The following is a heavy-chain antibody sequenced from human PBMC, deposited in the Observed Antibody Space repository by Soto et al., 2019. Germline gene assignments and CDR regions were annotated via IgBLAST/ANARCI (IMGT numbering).Heavy chain of an antibody. Sequence: AGGSLRLSCAASVFTFSSYGMHWVRQAPGKGLEWVAVIWYDGSKKYYADSVKGRFTISRDNSKNTVYLDMNSLTADDSGVFYCARAHTMMILDRFDPWGHGTLVTVSS. J-gene: IGHJ5*02. CDR1: VFTFSSYG. CDR2: IWYDGSKK. V-gene: IGHV3-33*01. CDR3: ARAHTMMILDRFDP. D-gene: IGHD3-22*01.